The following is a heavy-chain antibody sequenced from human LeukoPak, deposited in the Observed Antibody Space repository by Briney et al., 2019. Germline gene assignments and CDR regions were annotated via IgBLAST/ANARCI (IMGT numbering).Heavy chain of an antibody. J-gene: IGHJ6*03. CDR3: ARAKYYYYYMDV. CDR2: IYYSGST. Sequence: PSETLSPTCTVSGGSISSYYWSWIRQPPGKGLEWIGYIYYSGSTNYNPSLKSRVTISVDTSKNQFSLKLSSVTAADTAVYYCARAKYYYYYMDVWGKGTTVTVSS. CDR1: GGSISSYY. V-gene: IGHV4-59*01.